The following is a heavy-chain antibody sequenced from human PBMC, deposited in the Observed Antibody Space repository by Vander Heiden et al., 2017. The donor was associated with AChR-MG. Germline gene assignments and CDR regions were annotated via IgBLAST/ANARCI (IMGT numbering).Heavy chain of an antibody. Sequence: QVQLVQSGAEVKKPGASVKVSCKASGYTFTGYYMHWVRQAPGQGLEWMGWINPNSGGTNYAQKFQGRVTMTRDTSISTAYMELSRLRSDDTAVYYCARDRGHYDILTGYYEHPTSYYFDYWGQGTLVTVSS. V-gene: IGHV1-2*02. J-gene: IGHJ4*02. CDR3: ARDRGHYDILTGYYEHPTSYYFDY. CDR2: INPNSGGT. D-gene: IGHD3-9*01. CDR1: GYTFTGYY.